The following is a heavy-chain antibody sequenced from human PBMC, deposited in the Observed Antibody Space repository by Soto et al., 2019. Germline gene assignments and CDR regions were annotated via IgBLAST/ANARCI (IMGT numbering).Heavy chain of an antibody. V-gene: IGHV1-18*01. CDR2: INPYNGNT. J-gene: IGHJ5*02. CDR3: ARDPVGGNWFDP. Sequence: QVQLVQSGAEVKKPGASVKVSCKASGYTFTSYGISWVRQAPGQGLECMGWINPYNGNTNYAQKHQGTVTMTTDTSTSTAYLELRSLRSDDTAVYYCARDPVGGNWFDPWGQGTLVTVSS. CDR1: GYTFTSYG. D-gene: IGHD1-26*01.